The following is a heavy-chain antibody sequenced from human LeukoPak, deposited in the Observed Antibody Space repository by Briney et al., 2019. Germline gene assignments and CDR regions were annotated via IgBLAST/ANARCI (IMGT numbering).Heavy chain of an antibody. V-gene: IGHV4-31*11. CDR2: IYYSGST. Sequence: TLSLTCAVYGGSFSGYYWSWIRQHPGKGLEWIGYIYYSGSTYYNPSLKSRIIISVDTSKNQFSLKLRSVTAADTAVYYCARAGYSGFDFNFDYWGQGTLVTVSS. CDR3: ARAGYSGFDFNFDY. J-gene: IGHJ4*02. D-gene: IGHD5-12*01. CDR1: GGSFSGYY.